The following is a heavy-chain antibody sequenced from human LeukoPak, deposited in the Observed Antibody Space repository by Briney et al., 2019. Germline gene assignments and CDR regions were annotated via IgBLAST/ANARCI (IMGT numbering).Heavy chain of an antibody. J-gene: IGHJ1*01. V-gene: IGHV3-23*01. CDR1: GFTFSSYA. CDR2: ISDHGNST. D-gene: IGHD6-13*01. Sequence: GGSLRLSCAASGFTFSSYAMSWVRQGQGKGPEWVSSISDHGNSTYTAASVKGRFTISRDNSKNTLYLQMNSLRAEDTAVYYCAKDLISSSSWSDNWCQGTLVTVSS. CDR3: AKDLISSSSWSDN.